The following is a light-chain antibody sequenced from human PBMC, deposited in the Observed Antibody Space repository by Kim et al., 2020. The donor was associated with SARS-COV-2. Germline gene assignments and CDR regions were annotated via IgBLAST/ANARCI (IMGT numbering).Light chain of an antibody. V-gene: IGKV3-20*01. J-gene: IGKJ4*01. CDR3: QQYGSSPLT. CDR2: GAS. CDR1: HRVSSNY. Sequence: PPGERATLSCRASHRVSSNYLAWYQQKPGQAPRLLIYGASSRATGIPDRFSGSGSGTDFTLTISRLEPEDFAVFYCQQYGSSPLTFGGGTKVEIK.